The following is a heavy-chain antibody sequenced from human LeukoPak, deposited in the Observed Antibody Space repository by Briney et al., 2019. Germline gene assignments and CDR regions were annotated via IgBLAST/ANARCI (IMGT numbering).Heavy chain of an antibody. CDR2: IYYSGST. CDR1: GGSISSSSYY. D-gene: IGHD1-20*01. J-gene: IGHJ4*02. CDR3: ARVLNWNALYYFDY. Sequence: SETLSLTCTVSGGSISSSSYYWGWIRQPPGQGLEWIGSIYYSGSTYYNPSLKSRVTISVDTSKNQFSLKLSSVTAADTAVYYCARVLNWNALYYFDYWGQGTLVTVSS. V-gene: IGHV4-39*01.